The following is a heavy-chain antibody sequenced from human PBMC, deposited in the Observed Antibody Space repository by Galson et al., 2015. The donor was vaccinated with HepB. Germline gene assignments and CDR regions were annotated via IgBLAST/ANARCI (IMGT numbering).Heavy chain of an antibody. V-gene: IGHV3-21*01. CDR1: GFTFSSYS. CDR3: AREATTYYYDSSGYYPLGYFDY. J-gene: IGHJ4*02. D-gene: IGHD3-22*01. CDR2: ISSSSSYI. Sequence: SLRLSCAASGFTFSSYSMNWVRQAPGKGLEWVSSISSSSSYIYYADSVKGRFTISRDNAKNSLYLQMNSLRAEDTAVYYCAREATTYYYDSSGYYPLGYFDYWGQGTLVTVSS.